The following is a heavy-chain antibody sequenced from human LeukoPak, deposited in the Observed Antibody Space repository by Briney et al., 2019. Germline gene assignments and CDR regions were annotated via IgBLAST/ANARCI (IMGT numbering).Heavy chain of an antibody. CDR3: ARDRLPNYDFWSGYYFD. D-gene: IGHD3-3*01. CDR2: IYASGST. J-gene: IGHJ4*02. Sequence: SETLSLTCTVSGGSISSYYWRWIRQPAGKGLEWIGRIYASGSTNYNPSLKSRVTMSVDTSTNQFSLKLSSVTAADTAVYYCARDRLPNYDFWSGYYFDWGQGTLVTVSS. V-gene: IGHV4-4*07. CDR1: GGSISSYY.